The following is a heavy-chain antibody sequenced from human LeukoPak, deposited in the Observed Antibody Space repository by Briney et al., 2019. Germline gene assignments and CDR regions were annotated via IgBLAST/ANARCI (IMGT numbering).Heavy chain of an antibody. CDR2: ISYDGSNK. V-gene: IGHV3-30*18. Sequence: GGSLRLSCAASGFTFSSYGMHWVRQAPGKGLEWVAVISYDGSNKYYADSVKGRFTISRDNSKNTLYLQMNSLRAEDTAVYHCAKDLRLYYYYYGMDVWGQGTTVTVSS. J-gene: IGHJ6*02. D-gene: IGHD3-3*01. CDR1: GFTFSSYG. CDR3: AKDLRLYYYYYGMDV.